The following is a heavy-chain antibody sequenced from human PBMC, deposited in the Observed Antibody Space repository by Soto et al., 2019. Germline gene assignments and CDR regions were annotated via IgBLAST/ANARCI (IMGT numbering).Heavy chain of an antibody. V-gene: IGHV1-69*06. D-gene: IGHD4-17*01. Sequence: QVQLVQSGAEVKKPGSSVKVSCKASGGTFSSYAISWVRQAPGQGLEWMGGIIPIFGTANYAQKFQGRVTITADKSTSTADMELSSLRSEDTAVYYCAAYGDYADARYFDLWGRGTLVTVSS. J-gene: IGHJ2*01. CDR2: IIPIFGTA. CDR1: GGTFSSYA. CDR3: AAYGDYADARYFDL.